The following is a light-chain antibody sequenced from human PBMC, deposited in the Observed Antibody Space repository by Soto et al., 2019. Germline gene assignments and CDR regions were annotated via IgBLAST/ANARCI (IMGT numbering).Light chain of an antibody. CDR1: SSDVGGYNY. J-gene: IGLJ1*01. V-gene: IGLV2-14*03. CDR3: NSYKRSSTYV. CDR2: DVS. Sequence: QSVLTQPASVSGSPGQSITLSCTGTSSDVGGYNYVSWYQQHPGKAPKLMIYDVSNRPSGVSNRFSGSKSGNTASLTISGLQAEDEDDYYCNSYKRSSTYVFGTGTKVTVL.